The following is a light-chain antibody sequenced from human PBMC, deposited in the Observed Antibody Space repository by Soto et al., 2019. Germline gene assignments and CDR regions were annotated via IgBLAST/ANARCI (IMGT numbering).Light chain of an antibody. Sequence: QLVRTQSPSASASLGASVRLTCTLSSGHSSYAIAWHQQQPEKGPRYLMKLNSDGRHTKGDGIPDRFSGSSSGAERYLTISSLQSEDEGDYYCQTWTTGIVVFGGGTKLTVL. CDR3: QTWTTGIVV. CDR2: LNSDGRH. V-gene: IGLV4-69*01. J-gene: IGLJ2*01. CDR1: SGHSSYA.